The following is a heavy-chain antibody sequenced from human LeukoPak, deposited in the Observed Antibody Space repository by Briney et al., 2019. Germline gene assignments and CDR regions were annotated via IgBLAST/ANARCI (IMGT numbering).Heavy chain of an antibody. V-gene: IGHV4-39*07. J-gene: IGHJ3*02. CDR1: GDSISSSSYS. CDR3: ARDASMVSGDAFDI. Sequence: SETLSLTCTVSGDSISSSSYSWGWLRQPPGKGLEWIATIYYSGSTYYSPSLKSRVTISVDTSKNQFSLKLSSVTAADTAVYYCARDASMVSGDAFDIWGQGTMVTVSS. D-gene: IGHD1-14*01. CDR2: IYYSGST.